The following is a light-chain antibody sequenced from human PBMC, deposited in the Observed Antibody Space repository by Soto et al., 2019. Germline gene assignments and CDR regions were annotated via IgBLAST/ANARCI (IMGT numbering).Light chain of an antibody. J-gene: IGKJ3*01. CDR2: GAS. Sequence: DIQMTQSPSSLSASVGARVSITCQASEDIRTSLSWFQHKPGRAPKLLIYGASYLETGVPSRFRGSGSGTDFTITISSRQPEDIATYYCQHYNNLPPFTFGPGTIVDVK. V-gene: IGKV1-33*01. CDR1: EDIRTS. CDR3: QHYNNLPPFT.